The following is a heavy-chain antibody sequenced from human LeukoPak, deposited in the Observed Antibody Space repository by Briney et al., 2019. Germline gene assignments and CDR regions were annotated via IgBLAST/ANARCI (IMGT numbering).Heavy chain of an antibody. V-gene: IGHV4-39*01. CDR2: ISYTGTT. CDR3: ASLGTAMVFDY. J-gene: IGHJ4*02. Sequence: SETLSLTCGVSGGSISSSGYYWAWIRQPPGTGLEWIGSISYTGTTYYNPSLKSRLTISADRSKNQFSLKLTSVTAADTAVYYCASLGTAMVFDYWGQGTLVTVSS. CDR1: GGSISSSGYY. D-gene: IGHD5-18*01.